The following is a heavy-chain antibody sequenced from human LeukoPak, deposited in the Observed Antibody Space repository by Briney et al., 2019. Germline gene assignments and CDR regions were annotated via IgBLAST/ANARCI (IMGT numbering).Heavy chain of an antibody. D-gene: IGHD5-18*01. V-gene: IGHV6-1*01. CDR3: ARDVPQYSFKRGYSYGSDAFDI. CDR2: TYYRSKWYN. Sequence: SQTLSLTCAISGDSVSTNSAAWNWIRQSPSRGLEWLGRTYYRSKWYNDYAVSVKSRITINPDTSKNQFSLQLNSVTPEDTAVYYCARDVPQYSFKRGYSYGSDAFDIWGQGTMVTVSS. J-gene: IGHJ3*02. CDR1: GDSVSTNSAA.